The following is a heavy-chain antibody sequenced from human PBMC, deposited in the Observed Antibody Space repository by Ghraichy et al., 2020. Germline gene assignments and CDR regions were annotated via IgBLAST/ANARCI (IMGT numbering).Heavy chain of an antibody. Sequence: GGSLRLSCAASGVSVSSNQMSWVRQAPGKGLEWVAILYSDVIAFYADTVRGRFTISRDDSRNKLYLQMNSLRAEDTAVYYCARDRRYCGNNCYLYYYYGMDLWGRGTTVTVSS. CDR3: ARDRRYCGNNCYLYYYYGMDL. CDR2: LYSDVIA. V-gene: IGHV3-53*01. J-gene: IGHJ6*02. D-gene: IGHD2-21*01. CDR1: GVSVSSNQ.